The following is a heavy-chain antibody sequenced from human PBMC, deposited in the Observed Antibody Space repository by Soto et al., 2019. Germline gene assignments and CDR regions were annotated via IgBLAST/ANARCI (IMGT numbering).Heavy chain of an antibody. Sequence: EVQLVESGGGLVQPGGSLRLSCAASGFTFSSYWMHWVRQAPGKGLVWVSRINSDGSSTSYADSVKGRFTISRDNAKNTLYLQMNILRAEATAVYYCARDLSYSGYDWGNYYFDYWGQGTLVTVSS. V-gene: IGHV3-74*01. D-gene: IGHD5-12*01. CDR2: INSDGSST. J-gene: IGHJ4*02. CDR3: ARDLSYSGYDWGNYYFDY. CDR1: GFTFSSYW.